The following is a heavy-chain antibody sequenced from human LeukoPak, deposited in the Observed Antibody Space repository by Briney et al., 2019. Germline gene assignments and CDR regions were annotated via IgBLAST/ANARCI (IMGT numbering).Heavy chain of an antibody. Sequence: SETLSLTCAVYGGSFSTYYWSWIRPSPGKGLEWIAEINHRGDTNYDPSVKSRVTISVDTSKNQFSLKITSLTAADTAVYYCARGPTISETGYFDYWGQGTLVTLSS. J-gene: IGHJ4*03. V-gene: IGHV4-34*01. D-gene: IGHD1-1*01. CDR1: GGSFSTYY. CDR2: INHRGDT. CDR3: ARGPTISETGYFDY.